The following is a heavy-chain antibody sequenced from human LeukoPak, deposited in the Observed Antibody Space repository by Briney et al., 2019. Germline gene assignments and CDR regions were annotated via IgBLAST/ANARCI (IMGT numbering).Heavy chain of an antibody. CDR1: GYTFTNYY. V-gene: IGHV1-46*01. J-gene: IGHJ4*02. CDR2: INPIGGST. Sequence: ASVKVSCKASGYTFTNYYMHWVRQAPGHGLEWMGIINPIGGSTNYAQKFQGRVTMTRDMSTSTVYMELSSLRSEDTAVYYCARTRSSPSPLDYWGQGTLVTVSS. D-gene: IGHD6-6*01. CDR3: ARTRSSPSPLDY.